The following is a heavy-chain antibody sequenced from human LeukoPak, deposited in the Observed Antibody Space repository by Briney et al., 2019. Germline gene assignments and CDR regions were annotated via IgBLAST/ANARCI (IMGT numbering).Heavy chain of an antibody. CDR1: GGSFSGYY. J-gene: IGHJ3*02. V-gene: IGHV4-34*01. D-gene: IGHD6-13*01. CDR2: INHSGST. Sequence: SETLSLTCAVYGGSFSGYYWSWIRQPPGKGLEWIGEINHSGSTNYNPSLKSRVTISVDTSKNQFSLKLSSVTAADTAVYYCGRLRGSSWYYDAFDIWGQGTMVTVSS. CDR3: GRLRGSSWYYDAFDI.